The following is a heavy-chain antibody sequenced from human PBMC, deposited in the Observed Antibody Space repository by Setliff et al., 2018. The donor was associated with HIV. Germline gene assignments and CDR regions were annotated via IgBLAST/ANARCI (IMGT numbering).Heavy chain of an antibody. J-gene: IGHJ4*02. CDR1: GYTFTSYA. V-gene: IGHV1-3*01. CDR3: AKGAGGYYDQ. CDR2: INVGKGNT. D-gene: IGHD2-15*01. Sequence: VKVSCKASGYTFTSYAIHWVRQAPGQRLEWMGWINVGKGNTKYSQDLQGRVTITRDTSASTAYMELKRLTSDDTALYYCAKGAGGYYDQWSQGTLVTVSS.